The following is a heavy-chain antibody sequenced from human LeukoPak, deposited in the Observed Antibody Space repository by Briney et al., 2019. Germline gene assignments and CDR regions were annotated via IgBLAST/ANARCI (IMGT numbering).Heavy chain of an antibody. V-gene: IGHV4-39*07. CDR3: ARAPRGYSGYDKWNWFDP. CDR1: GGSISSSPCY. Sequence: SETLSLTCTVSGGSISSSPCYWGWIRQSPGKGLEWFGTICSGGSTYYNPSLKSRVTISVDTSKNQFSLKLSSVTAADTAVYYCARAPRGYSGYDKWNWFDPWGQGTLVTVSS. J-gene: IGHJ5*02. CDR2: ICSGGST. D-gene: IGHD5-12*01.